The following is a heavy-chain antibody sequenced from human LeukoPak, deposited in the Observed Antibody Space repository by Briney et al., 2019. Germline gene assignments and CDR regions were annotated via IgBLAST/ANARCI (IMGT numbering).Heavy chain of an antibody. CDR1: GFAFDEHG. Sequence: GGSLRLSCTASGFAFDEHGMSWVRQVPGKGLEWVSGINWSGGSTGYADPLRGRFTISRDNAKNSLYLQMDSLRAEDTALYYCARALITSPFYFDYWGQGTLVTVSS. D-gene: IGHD2-2*01. J-gene: IGHJ4*02. CDR3: ARALITSPFYFDY. CDR2: INWSGGST. V-gene: IGHV3-20*04.